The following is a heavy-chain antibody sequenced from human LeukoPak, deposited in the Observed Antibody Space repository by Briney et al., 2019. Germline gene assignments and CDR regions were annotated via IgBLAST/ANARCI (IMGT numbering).Heavy chain of an antibody. Sequence: GRSLRLSCAASGFTFSTYGMYWVRQAPGKGLEWVAIISYDGNDKYYADSVKGRFSISRDNSRNTLYLQMSSLKPEDTAVYYCAKDLRGYSSGWPADYWGQGTLVTVSS. J-gene: IGHJ4*02. D-gene: IGHD6-19*01. CDR1: GFTFSTYG. CDR2: ISYDGNDK. V-gene: IGHV3-30*18. CDR3: AKDLRGYSSGWPADY.